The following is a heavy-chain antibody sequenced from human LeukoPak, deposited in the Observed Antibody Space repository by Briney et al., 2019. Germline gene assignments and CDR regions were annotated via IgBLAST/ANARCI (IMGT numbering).Heavy chain of an antibody. J-gene: IGHJ3*02. D-gene: IGHD4-23*01. CDR2: MNPNSGNT. V-gene: IGHV1-8*03. CDR3: ASSTVVTRSFDI. CDR1: GYTFTSYD. Sequence: ALVKVSCKASGYTFTSYDINWVRQATGQGLEWMGWMNPNSGNTGYAQKFQGRVTITRNTSISTAYMELSSLRSEDTAVYYCASSTVVTRSFDIWGQGTMVTVSS.